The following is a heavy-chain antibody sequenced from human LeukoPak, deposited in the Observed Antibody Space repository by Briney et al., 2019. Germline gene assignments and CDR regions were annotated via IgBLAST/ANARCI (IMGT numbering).Heavy chain of an antibody. J-gene: IGHJ4*02. CDR1: GFTFDGYA. V-gene: IGHV3-9*01. Sequence: QPGRSLRLSCAASGFTFDGYAMHWVRQAPGKGLEWVSGINWNSGSIGYADSVKGRFTISRDNAKNSLYLQMSSLRAEDTALYYCAKDRGSGWNIFEYWGQGTLVTVSS. CDR2: INWNSGSI. D-gene: IGHD6-19*01. CDR3: AKDRGSGWNIFEY.